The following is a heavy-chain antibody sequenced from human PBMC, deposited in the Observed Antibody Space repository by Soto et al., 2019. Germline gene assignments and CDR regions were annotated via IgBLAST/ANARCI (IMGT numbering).Heavy chain of an antibody. CDR1: GFSFSSYV. V-gene: IGHV3-23*01. CDR3: ANVLGY. Sequence: GGSLRLSCAGSGFSFSSYVMNWVRQAPGKGLEWVSGISGSGGSTYYADSVKGRFTISRDNSKNTLYLQMNSLRVEDTAVYYCANVLGYWGQGTLVTVSS. D-gene: IGHD3-16*01. J-gene: IGHJ4*02. CDR2: ISGSGGST.